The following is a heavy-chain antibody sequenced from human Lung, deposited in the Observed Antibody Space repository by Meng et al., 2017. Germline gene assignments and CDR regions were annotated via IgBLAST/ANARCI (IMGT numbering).Heavy chain of an antibody. J-gene: IGHJ4*02. D-gene: IGHD6-19*01. CDR3: ARSQQWLDS. CDR1: GDRVSSNSAD. Sequence: QVHLQQSGPGLVKPSQTPSLPCRISGDRVSSNSADWNWIRQSPSRGLEWLGRTYYRSKWYNGYAVSVRSRITINPDTSKNQFSLQLNSVTPEDTAVYYCARSQQWLDSWGQGTLVTVSS. CDR2: TYYRSKWYN. V-gene: IGHV6-1*01.